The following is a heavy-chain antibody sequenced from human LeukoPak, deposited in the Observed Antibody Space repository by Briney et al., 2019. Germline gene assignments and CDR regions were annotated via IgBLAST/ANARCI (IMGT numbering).Heavy chain of an antibody. V-gene: IGHV3-23*01. CDR3: ARMSGSYWDFDY. J-gene: IGHJ4*02. CDR1: EFTFSSYA. CDR2: ISGSGGST. D-gene: IGHD1-26*01. Sequence: QSGGSLRLSCTASEFTFSSYAMSWVRQAPGKGLEWVSTISGSGGSTYYADSVKGRFTISRDNSKNTLYLQMNSLRTEDTAVYYCARMSGSYWDFDYWGQGTLVTVSS.